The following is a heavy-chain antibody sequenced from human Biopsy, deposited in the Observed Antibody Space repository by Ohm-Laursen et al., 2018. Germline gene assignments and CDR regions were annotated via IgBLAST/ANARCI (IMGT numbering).Heavy chain of an antibody. Sequence: VASVKVSCKASGYTFTGYHVHWVRQAPGQGLEWMGWINAKTGDTNYAQKFQGRVTMTRDTSISTAYVKLSSLRSDDTAVYYCTRGGYYYDSLAYYYWFDPWGQGTLVTVSS. CDR2: INAKTGDT. V-gene: IGHV1-2*02. CDR1: GYTFTGYH. CDR3: TRGGYYYDSLAYYYWFDP. J-gene: IGHJ5*02. D-gene: IGHD3-22*01.